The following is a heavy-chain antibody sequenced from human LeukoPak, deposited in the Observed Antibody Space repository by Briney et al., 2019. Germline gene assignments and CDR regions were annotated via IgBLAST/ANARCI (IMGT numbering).Heavy chain of an antibody. J-gene: IGHJ4*02. Sequence: GASVKVSCKASGYSFTTYGISWVRQAPGQGLEWMGWISVYNGHTDYAQKLQGRVTMTTDTSTSTAYMELRSLTSDDTAVYYCARNGSGSYGYWGQGTLVIVSS. CDR2: ISVYNGHT. V-gene: IGHV1-18*01. CDR1: GYSFTTYG. D-gene: IGHD3-10*01. CDR3: ARNGSGSYGY.